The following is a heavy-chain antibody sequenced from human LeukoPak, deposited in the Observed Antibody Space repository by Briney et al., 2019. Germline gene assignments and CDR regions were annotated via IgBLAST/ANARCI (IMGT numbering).Heavy chain of an antibody. J-gene: IGHJ4*02. Sequence: VASVKVSFKVSGYTLTELSMHWVRQAPGPGLEWMGGFDPEDGETIYAQKFQGRVTMTEDTSTDTAYMELSSLGSEDTAVYYCASRYGSGSYYIFDYWGQGALVTVSS. CDR2: FDPEDGET. V-gene: IGHV1-24*01. CDR1: GYTLTELS. D-gene: IGHD3-10*01. CDR3: ASRYGSGSYYIFDY.